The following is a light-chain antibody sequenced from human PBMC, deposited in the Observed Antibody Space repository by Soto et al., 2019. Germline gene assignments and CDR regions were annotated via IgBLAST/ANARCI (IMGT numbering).Light chain of an antibody. J-gene: IGKJ1*01. Sequence: EIVMTQSPATLSVSPGARATLSCRASQSVSSTLAWYQQKPGQAPRLLIYGASTRATGIPARFSGSGSGTEFTLTISSLQSEDFAVYYCQQYNNWPLTFGQGTKVDIK. CDR3: QQYNNWPLT. CDR1: QSVSST. CDR2: GAS. V-gene: IGKV3-15*01.